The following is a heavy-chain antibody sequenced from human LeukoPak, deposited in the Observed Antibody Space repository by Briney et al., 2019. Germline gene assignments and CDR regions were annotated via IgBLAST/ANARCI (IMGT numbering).Heavy chain of an antibody. CDR3: ARVRGYCSSNSCYTKPFFDY. Sequence: ASVKVSCKASEYTFTSYGITWVRQAPGQGLEWMGWISGYKGDTNYVQKLQGRVTMTTDTSTNTAYMELRSLRSDDTAVYYCARVRGYCSSNSCYTKPFFDYWGQGTLVTVSS. CDR1: EYTFTSYG. CDR2: ISGYKGDT. V-gene: IGHV1-18*01. J-gene: IGHJ4*02. D-gene: IGHD2-2*02.